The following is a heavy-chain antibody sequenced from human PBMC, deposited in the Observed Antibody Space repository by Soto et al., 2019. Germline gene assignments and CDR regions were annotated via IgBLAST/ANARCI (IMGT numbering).Heavy chain of an antibody. CDR3: ARDLIAAPRDYYYGMDV. J-gene: IGHJ6*02. CDR1: GGTFSSYA. V-gene: IGHV1-69*06. CDR2: IIPIFGTA. Sequence: QVQLVQSGAEVKKPGSSVKVSCKASGGTFSSYAISWVRQAPGQGLEWMGGIIPIFGTANYAQKFQGRVTITADKSTSTAYMELSSLRSEDTAVYYCARDLIAAPRDYYYGMDVWGQGTTVTVSS. D-gene: IGHD6-6*01.